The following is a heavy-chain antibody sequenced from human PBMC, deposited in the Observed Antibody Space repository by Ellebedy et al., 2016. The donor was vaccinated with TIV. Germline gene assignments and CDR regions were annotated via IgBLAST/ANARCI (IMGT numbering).Heavy chain of an antibody. CDR1: GFTFSSYS. J-gene: IGHJ3*02. CDR3: ASIRHGSGSYGAFDI. V-gene: IGHV3-48*04. D-gene: IGHD3-10*01. CDR2: ISSSSRSSSSI. Sequence: GESLKISCAASGFTFSSYSMNWVRQAPGKGLEWVSYISSSSRSSSSIYYADSVKGRFTISRDNAKSSLYVQMNSLRAEDTAVYYCASIRHGSGSYGAFDIWGQGTMVTVSS.